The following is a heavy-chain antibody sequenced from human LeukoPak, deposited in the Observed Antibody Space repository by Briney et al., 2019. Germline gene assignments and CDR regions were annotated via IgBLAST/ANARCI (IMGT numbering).Heavy chain of an antibody. CDR2: MNPNSGNT. J-gene: IGHJ4*02. CDR1: GYTFTSYD. D-gene: IGHD3-10*01. CDR3: ASVSLLWCGELFSRPFDY. V-gene: IGHV1-8*03. Sequence: ASVKVSCKASGYTFTSYDINWVRQATGQGLEWMGCMNPNSGNTGYAQKFQGRVTITRNTSISTAYMELSSLRSEDTAVYFCASVSLLWCGELFSRPFDYWGQGTLVTVSS.